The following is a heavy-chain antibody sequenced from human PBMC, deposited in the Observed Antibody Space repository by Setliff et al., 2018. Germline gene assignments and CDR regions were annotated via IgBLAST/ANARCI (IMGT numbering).Heavy chain of an antibody. D-gene: IGHD2-15*01. CDR1: GFTFTDYG. V-gene: IGHV1-18*01. CDR3: AISSLSICRGGNCPNVFDI. Sequence: WASVKVSCKSSGFTFTDYGITWVRQVPGQGLEWMGWINNYNFNTQYAQKFQGRVTVTTDTSTSAAYMELRTLRSDDAAVYYCAISSLSICRGGNCPNVFDIWGQGTMGTV. J-gene: IGHJ3*02. CDR2: INNYNFNT.